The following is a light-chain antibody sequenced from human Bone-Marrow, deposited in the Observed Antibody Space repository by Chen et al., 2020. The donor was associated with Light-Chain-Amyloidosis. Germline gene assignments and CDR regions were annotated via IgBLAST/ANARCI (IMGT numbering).Light chain of an antibody. J-gene: IGLJ2*01. V-gene: IGLV1-40*01. CDR1: SSNIGAGYD. CDR3: QSYDSSLSGVV. CDR2: GNS. Sequence: QSVLTQPPSVSGAPGQRVTISCTGSSSNIGAGYDVHWYQQLPVTAPKLLIYGNSNRPSGVPDRFSGSKSGTSASLAITGLQADDEADYYCQSYDSSLSGVVFGGGTKLTVL.